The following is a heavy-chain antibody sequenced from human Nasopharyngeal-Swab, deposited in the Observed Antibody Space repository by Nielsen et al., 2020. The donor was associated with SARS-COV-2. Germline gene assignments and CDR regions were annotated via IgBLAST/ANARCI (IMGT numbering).Heavy chain of an antibody. CDR1: GGSISSYY. CDR2: IYYSGST. Sequence: ESLKISCTVSGGSISSYYWSWIRQPPGKGLEWIGYIYYSGSTNYNPSLKSRATISVDTSKNQFSLKLSSVTAADTAVYYCARDLKGEQWLVKGGYYGMDVWGQGTTVTVSS. J-gene: IGHJ6*02. V-gene: IGHV4-59*13. D-gene: IGHD6-19*01. CDR3: ARDLKGEQWLVKGGYYGMDV.